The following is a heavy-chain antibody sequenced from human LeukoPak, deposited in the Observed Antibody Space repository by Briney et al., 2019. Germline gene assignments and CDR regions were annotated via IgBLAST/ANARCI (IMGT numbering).Heavy chain of an antibody. CDR1: GGTFSSYA. V-gene: IGHV1-69*05. D-gene: IGHD5-18*01. CDR2: IILIFGTA. J-gene: IGHJ4*02. CDR3: ARGWYLDTAMARGY. Sequence: SVKVSCKASGGTFSSYAISWVRQAPGQGLEWMGRIILIFGTANYAQKFQGRVTITTDESTSTAYMELSSLRSEDTAVYYCARGWYLDTAMARGYWGQGTLVTVSS.